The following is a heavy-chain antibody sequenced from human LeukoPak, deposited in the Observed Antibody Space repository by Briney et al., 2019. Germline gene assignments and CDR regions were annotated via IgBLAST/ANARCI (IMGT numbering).Heavy chain of an antibody. CDR1: GYTFTSYD. D-gene: IGHD6-13*01. J-gene: IGHJ5*02. V-gene: IGHV1-8*01. CDR3: ARLQSSSSWYLTYNWFDP. CDR2: MNPNSGNT. Sequence: ASVKVSCKASGYTFTSYDINWVRQATGQGLEWMGWMNPNSGNTGYAQKLQGRVTMTRNTSISTAYMELSSLRSEDTAVYYCARLQSSSSWYLTYNWFDPWGQGTLVTVSS.